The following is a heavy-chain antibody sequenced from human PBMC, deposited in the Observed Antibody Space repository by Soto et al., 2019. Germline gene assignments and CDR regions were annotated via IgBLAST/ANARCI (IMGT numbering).Heavy chain of an antibody. CDR1: GYTFTSYG. V-gene: IGHV1-18*01. J-gene: IGHJ4*02. Sequence: QVQLVQSGAEVKKPGASVKVSCKASGYTFTSYGISWVRQAPGQGLEWMGWISAYNGNTNYAQKLQGRVTMTTDTSTSTAYMELRSPSSDDTAVYYCARHYDYVWGGYRYTVEDYWGQGTLVTVSS. CDR3: ARHYDYVWGGYRYTVEDY. CDR2: ISAYNGNT. D-gene: IGHD3-16*02.